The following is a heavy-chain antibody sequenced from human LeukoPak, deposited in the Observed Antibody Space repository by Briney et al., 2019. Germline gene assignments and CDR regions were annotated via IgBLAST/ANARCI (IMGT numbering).Heavy chain of an antibody. CDR3: ARERSPTYYYDSSGYN. D-gene: IGHD3-22*01. V-gene: IGHV1-69*04. CDR1: GYTFTSYG. CDR2: IIPILGIA. J-gene: IGHJ4*02. Sequence: ASVKVSCKASGYTFTSYGISWVRQAPGQGLEWMGRIIPILGIANYAQKFQGRVTITADKSTSTAYMELSSLRSEDTAVYYCARERSPTYYYDSSGYNWGQGTLVTVSS.